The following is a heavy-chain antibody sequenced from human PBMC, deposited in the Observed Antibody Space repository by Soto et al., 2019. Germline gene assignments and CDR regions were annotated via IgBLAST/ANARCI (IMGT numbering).Heavy chain of an antibody. CDR3: ARDQQWLVRFYFDF. CDR1: GFTFSSYA. J-gene: IGHJ4*02. V-gene: IGHV3-23*01. CDR2: ISGSVGST. Sequence: GGSLRLSCAASGFTFSSYAMSCVRQAPGKGLEWVASISGSVGSTYYADSVKGRFTISRDNSKNTLYLQMNSLRAEDTAVYYCARDQQWLVRFYFDFWGQGTLVTVSS. D-gene: IGHD6-19*01.